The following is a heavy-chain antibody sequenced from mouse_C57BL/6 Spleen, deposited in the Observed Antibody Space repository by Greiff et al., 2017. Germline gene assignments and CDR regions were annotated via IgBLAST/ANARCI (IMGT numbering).Heavy chain of an antibody. CDR1: GYTFTDYY. J-gene: IGHJ2*01. CDR3: ARESNYPYYFDY. CDR2: IYPGSGNT. Sequence: VQRVESGAELVRPGASVKLSCKASGYTFTDYYINWVKQRPGQGLEWIARIYPGSGNTYYNEKFKGKATLTAEKSSSTAYMQLSSLTSEDSAVYFCARESNYPYYFDYWGQGTTLTVSS. D-gene: IGHD2-5*01. V-gene: IGHV1-76*01.